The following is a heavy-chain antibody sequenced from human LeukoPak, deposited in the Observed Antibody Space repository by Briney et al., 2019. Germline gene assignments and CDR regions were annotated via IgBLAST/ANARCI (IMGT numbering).Heavy chain of an antibody. J-gene: IGHJ4*02. V-gene: IGHV4-30-2*01. CDR2: IYHSGST. D-gene: IGHD1-26*01. CDR1: GGSISSGGYY. CDR3: ARAQWELRWADY. Sequence: SETLSLTCTVSGGSISSGGYYWSWIRQPPGKGLEWIGYIYHSGSTYYNPSLKSRVTISVDRSKNQFSLKLSSVTAADTAVYYCARAQWELRWADYWGQGTLVTVSS.